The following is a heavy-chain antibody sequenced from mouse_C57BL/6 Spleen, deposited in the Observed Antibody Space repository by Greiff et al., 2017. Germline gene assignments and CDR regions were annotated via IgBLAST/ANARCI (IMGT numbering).Heavy chain of an antibody. CDR1: GYTFTDYE. CDR2: IDPETGGT. V-gene: IGHV1-15*01. D-gene: IGHD1-2*01. Sequence: VQRVESGAELVRPGASVTLSCKASGYTFTDYEMHWVKQTPVHGLEWIGAIDPETGGTAYNQKFKGKAILTADKSSSTAYMELRSLTSEDSAVYYCTNHYDVEFDYWGQGTTLTVSS. J-gene: IGHJ2*01. CDR3: TNHYDVEFDY.